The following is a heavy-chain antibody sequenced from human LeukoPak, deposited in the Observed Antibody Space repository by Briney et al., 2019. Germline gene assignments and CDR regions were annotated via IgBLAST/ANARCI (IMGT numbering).Heavy chain of an antibody. D-gene: IGHD3-10*01. Sequence: SVKVSCKASGGTFSSYAISWVRQAPGQGLEWMGGIIPIFGTANYAQKFRGRVTITADESTSTAYMELSSLRSEDTAVYYCARVIPYYSGSGTSYAYYMDVWGKGTSVTISS. CDR1: GGTFSSYA. J-gene: IGHJ6*03. CDR2: IIPIFGTA. V-gene: IGHV1-69*13. CDR3: ARVIPYYSGSGTSYAYYMDV.